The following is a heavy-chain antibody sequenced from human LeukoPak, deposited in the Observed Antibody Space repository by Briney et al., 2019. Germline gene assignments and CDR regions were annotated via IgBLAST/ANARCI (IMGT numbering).Heavy chain of an antibody. CDR2: TNYDGSYT. V-gene: IGHV3-74*01. Sequence: GVSLRLSCVASRFTLSSYWMNWVRQAPGKGLVWVARTNYDGSYTDYADSVKGRFIISRDNAKNTLYLQMNSLRAEDTAVYYCARDGPYCGGDCYWDYWGQGTLVSVSS. J-gene: IGHJ4*02. CDR1: RFTLSSYW. D-gene: IGHD2-21*02. CDR3: ARDGPYCGGDCYWDY.